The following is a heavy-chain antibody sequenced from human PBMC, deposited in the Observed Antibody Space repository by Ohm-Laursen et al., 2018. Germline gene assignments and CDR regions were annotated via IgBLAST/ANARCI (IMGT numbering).Heavy chain of an antibody. CDR3: ARGQEPYYGGNSDY. Sequence: SVNVSCKASGYTFTDYYIHWGRQAPGQGLEWMGGINPQSGGIDYAQKFQGWVTMTRDTSITTAYMDLSRLRSDDTAVYYCARGQEPYYGGNSDYWGQGTLVTVSS. CDR1: GYTFTDYY. CDR2: INPQSGGI. V-gene: IGHV1-2*04. D-gene: IGHD4-23*01. J-gene: IGHJ4*02.